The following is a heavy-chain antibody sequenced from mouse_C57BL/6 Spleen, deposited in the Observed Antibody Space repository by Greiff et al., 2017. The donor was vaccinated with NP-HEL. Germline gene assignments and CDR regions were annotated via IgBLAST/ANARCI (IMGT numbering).Heavy chain of an antibody. J-gene: IGHJ2*01. Sequence: EVQLQQSGPELVKPGASVKISCKASGYSFTGYYMNWVKQSPEKSLEWIGEINPSTGGTTYNQKFKAKATLTVDKSSSTAYMQLKSLTSEDSAVYYCARGSKGYFDYWGQGTTLTVSS. CDR2: INPSTGGT. V-gene: IGHV1-42*01. CDR1: GYSFTGYY. CDR3: ARGSKGYFDY.